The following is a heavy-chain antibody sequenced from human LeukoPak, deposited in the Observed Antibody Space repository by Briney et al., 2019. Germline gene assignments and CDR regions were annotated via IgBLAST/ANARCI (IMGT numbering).Heavy chain of an antibody. J-gene: IGHJ4*02. CDR3: AKVDNWKYGHHDY. CDR1: GFTFSSYA. Sequence: GGSQRLSCAASGFTFSSYAMSWVRQAPGRGLEWVSAVSGSDGTTYYADSVKGRFTISRDNSKYTLSLQMNSLRAEDTAVYYCAKVDNWKYGHHDYWGQGTLVTVSS. CDR2: VSGSDGTT. D-gene: IGHD1-1*01. V-gene: IGHV3-23*01.